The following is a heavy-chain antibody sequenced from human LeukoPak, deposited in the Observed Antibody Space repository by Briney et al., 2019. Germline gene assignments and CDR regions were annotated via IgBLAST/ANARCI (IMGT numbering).Heavy chain of an antibody. CDR3: ARGSAY. Sequence: GGSLRLSCAASGFTLSNYDMNWVRQAPGKGLEWISYISSSGLTIYYADSVRGRFTISRDYPKNLLYLQMNSLRAEDTAVYYCARGSAYWGQGTLVTVSS. CDR1: GFTLSNYD. CDR2: ISSSGLTI. V-gene: IGHV3-48*03. J-gene: IGHJ4*02.